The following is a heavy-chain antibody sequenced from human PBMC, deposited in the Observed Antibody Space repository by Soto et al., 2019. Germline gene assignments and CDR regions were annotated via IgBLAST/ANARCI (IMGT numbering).Heavy chain of an antibody. CDR3: VRQGIGVLHGLVDV. Sequence: PSQTLSLTCAISGDSVSSNSAAWNWIRQSPSRGLEWLGRTYYRSKWYNDYAVSVKSRITINPDASTKQFSLTLSSVTAADTAVYYCVRQGIGVLHGLVDVWGQGTTVTVSS. CDR2: TYYRSKWYN. CDR1: GDSVSSNSAA. V-gene: IGHV6-1*01. J-gene: IGHJ6*02. D-gene: IGHD1-26*01.